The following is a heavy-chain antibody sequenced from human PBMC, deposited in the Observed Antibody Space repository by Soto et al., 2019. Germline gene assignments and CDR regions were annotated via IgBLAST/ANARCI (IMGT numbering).Heavy chain of an antibody. D-gene: IGHD2-21*01. J-gene: IGHJ4*02. CDR2: INTDGSVA. Sequence: EVQLVESGGGLVQPGESLRLSCAASGLTFRSYWMHWVRQAPGKGLVWVSRINTDGSVAMYVDSVKGRFTITRDNAKNTLYLHMTSLRAEDTAVYYCVRDMQLWRLDSWGRGTLVTVSS. V-gene: IGHV3-74*03. CDR1: GLTFRSYW. CDR3: VRDMQLWRLDS.